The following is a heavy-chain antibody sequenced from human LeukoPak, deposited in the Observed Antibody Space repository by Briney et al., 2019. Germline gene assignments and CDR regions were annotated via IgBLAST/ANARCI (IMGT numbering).Heavy chain of an antibody. Sequence: SETLPLTCTVSGDSISSASSYWAWVRQPPGKGLEWIGTVYYTGRTYNNPSLKSRISISIDTSSNQFSLKVASVSAADTAVYYCASTHAGRYYTTFDSWGQGTLVTVSS. D-gene: IGHD1-26*01. CDR1: GDSISSASSY. CDR2: VYYTGRT. J-gene: IGHJ4*02. V-gene: IGHV4-39*01. CDR3: ASTHAGRYYTTFDS.